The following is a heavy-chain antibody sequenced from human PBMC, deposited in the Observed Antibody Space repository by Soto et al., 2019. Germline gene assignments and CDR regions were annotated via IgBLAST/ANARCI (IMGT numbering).Heavy chain of an antibody. D-gene: IGHD3-9*01. V-gene: IGHV3-33*01. J-gene: IGHJ6*02. Sequence: QVQLVESGGGVVQPGRSLRLSCAASGFTFSSYGMHWVRQAPGKGLEWVAVIWYDGSNKYYADSVKGRFTISRDNYKNTLYLQMNSLRAEDTAVYYCARDPQLRYFDSSPYGMDVWGQGTTVTVSS. CDR1: GFTFSSYG. CDR2: IWYDGSNK. CDR3: ARDPQLRYFDSSPYGMDV.